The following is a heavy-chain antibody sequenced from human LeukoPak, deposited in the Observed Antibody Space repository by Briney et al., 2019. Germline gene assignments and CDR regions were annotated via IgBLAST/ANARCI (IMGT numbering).Heavy chain of an antibody. CDR1: GFTFSGYA. D-gene: IGHD3-22*01. CDR2: ISGSGCGT. V-gene: IGHV3-23*01. J-gene: IGHJ4*02. Sequence: GGSLRLSCVASGFTFSGYAMSWVRQAPGRGLEWVSVISGSGCGTSYTDSVKGRFTISRDNSKNTLYLQMNSLRAEDTALYYCAKDLGWSYDSSGYQDYWGQGTLVTVSS. CDR3: AKDLGWSYDSSGYQDY.